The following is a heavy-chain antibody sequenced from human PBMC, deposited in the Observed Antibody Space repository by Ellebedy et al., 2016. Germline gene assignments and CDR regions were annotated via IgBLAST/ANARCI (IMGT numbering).Heavy chain of an antibody. Sequence: GESLKISCAASGFTFSSYWMSWVRQAPGKGLEWVANIKQDGSEKYYVDSVKGRFTISRDNAKNSLYLQMNSLRAEDTAVYYCARSPGKVVVPADWYYFDYWGQGTLVTVSS. CDR1: GFTFSSYW. D-gene: IGHD2-2*01. V-gene: IGHV3-7*04. J-gene: IGHJ4*02. CDR2: IKQDGSEK. CDR3: ARSPGKVVVPADWYYFDY.